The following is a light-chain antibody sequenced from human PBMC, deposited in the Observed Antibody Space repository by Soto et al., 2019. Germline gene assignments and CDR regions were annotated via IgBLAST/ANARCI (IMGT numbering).Light chain of an antibody. CDR3: QQSDSTLLT. V-gene: IGKV1-39*01. J-gene: IGKJ1*01. Sequence: DIQRPQSPSSLSASVGDRITITCRASQSISSYLNWYQHKPGKAPHLLISTASTLQSGVPSRFSGSGSGTDFALTISSLQAEDFATYYCQQSDSTLLTFGQGTKVDIK. CDR2: TAS. CDR1: QSISSY.